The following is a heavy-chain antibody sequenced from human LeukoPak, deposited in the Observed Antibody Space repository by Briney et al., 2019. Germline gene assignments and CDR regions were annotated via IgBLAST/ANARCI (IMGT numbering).Heavy chain of an antibody. V-gene: IGHV1-2*02. CDR3: ARARLGYCSSTSCYTLYFDY. Sequence: ASVKVSCKASGYIFTNYGISWVRQAPGQGLEWMGWINPNSGGTNYAQKFQGRVTMTRDTSISTAYMELSRLRSDDTAVYYCARARLGYCSSTSCYTLYFDYWGQGTLVTVSS. J-gene: IGHJ4*02. CDR1: GYIFTNYG. D-gene: IGHD2-2*02. CDR2: INPNSGGT.